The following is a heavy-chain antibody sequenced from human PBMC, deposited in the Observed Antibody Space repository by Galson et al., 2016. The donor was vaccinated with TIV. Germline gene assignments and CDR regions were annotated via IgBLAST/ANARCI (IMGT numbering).Heavy chain of an antibody. CDR1: GINFNNCW. J-gene: IGHJ3*02. CDR2: ITSKTYGATT. Sequence: SLRLSCAGSGINFNNCWMNWVRQAPGKGLEWVGFITSKTYGATTEYAASVKGRFTISRDDSRNIAYLQMNSLKTEDTAVYYCTRTAMGSTRNAFDIWGQGTVVTVSS. V-gene: IGHV3-49*04. CDR3: TRTAMGSTRNAFDI. D-gene: IGHD1-1*01.